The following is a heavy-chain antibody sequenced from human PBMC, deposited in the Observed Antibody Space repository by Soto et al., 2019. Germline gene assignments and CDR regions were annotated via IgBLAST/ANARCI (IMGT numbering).Heavy chain of an antibody. D-gene: IGHD2-2*01. V-gene: IGHV4-30-2*06. CDR3: VRGLGYCSTTTCSGDWFDP. Sequence: SETLSLTCAVSGDSIGSGANSWSWVRQSPGKGLEWIGYIYRSGSSFFNPSLRSRLTMSVDTSKNQFSLRLSSVTAADTALYYCVRGLGYCSTTTCSGDWFDPWGPGILVTVSS. CDR1: GDSIGSGANS. J-gene: IGHJ5*02. CDR2: IYRSGSS.